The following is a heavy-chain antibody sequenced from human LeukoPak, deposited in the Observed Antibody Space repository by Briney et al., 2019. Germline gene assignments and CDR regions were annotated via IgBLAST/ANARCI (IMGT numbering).Heavy chain of an antibody. CDR3: ERGRRERYCSGGSCYGPRDY. V-gene: IGHV3-30*02. Sequence: GRSLRLSCAASGFTFSSYGMHWVRQAPGKGLEWVAFIRYDGSNKYYADSVKGRFTISRDNSKNTLYLQMNSLRAEDTAVYYCERGRRERYCSGGSCYGPRDYWGQGTLVTVSS. D-gene: IGHD2-15*01. CDR2: IRYDGSNK. J-gene: IGHJ4*02. CDR1: GFTFSSYG.